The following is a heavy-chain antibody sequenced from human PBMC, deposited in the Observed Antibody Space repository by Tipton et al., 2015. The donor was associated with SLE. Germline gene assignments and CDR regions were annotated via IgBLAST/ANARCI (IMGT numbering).Heavy chain of an antibody. V-gene: IGHV4-61*01. CDR2: IYYSGST. D-gene: IGHD2-2*01. J-gene: IGHJ6*02. CDR1: GGSVSSGSFY. Sequence: TLSLTCTVSGGSVSSGSFYWSWIRQPPGKGLEWIGYIYYSGSTDYTPSLKSRVTISVDTSKNQFSLKLSSVTAADTAVYYCASMIVVIPVEARRDGMDVWGQGTTVTVSS. CDR3: ASMIVVIPVEARRDGMDV.